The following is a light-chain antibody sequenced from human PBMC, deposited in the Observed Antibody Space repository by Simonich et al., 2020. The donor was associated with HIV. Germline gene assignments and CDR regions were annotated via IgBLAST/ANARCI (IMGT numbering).Light chain of an antibody. CDR1: QSINSG. V-gene: IGKV1-5*03. J-gene: IGKJ2*01. CDR3: QQYNSYSYT. Sequence: DIQMTQSPSTLSASVGDRVTITCRAGQSINSGLAWYQQKPGKAPKLLVYKASSLESGVPSRFSGSGSGTEFTLTISSLQPDDFATYYCQQYNSYSYTFGQGTKLEIK. CDR2: KAS.